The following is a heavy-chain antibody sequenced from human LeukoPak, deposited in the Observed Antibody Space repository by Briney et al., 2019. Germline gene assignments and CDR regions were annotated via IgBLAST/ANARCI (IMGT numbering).Heavy chain of an antibody. Sequence: ASVKVSCKASGYTFSGYYMHWVRQAPGQGLEWMGWINPKSGGTNFAQKFQGRVTMTRDTSINTAYMEVSGLTSDDTAVYYCASVQGGAVVTPFDYWGQGTLVTVSS. V-gene: IGHV1-2*02. CDR2: INPKSGGT. CDR3: ASVQGGAVVTPFDY. D-gene: IGHD2-21*02. J-gene: IGHJ4*02. CDR1: GYTFSGYY.